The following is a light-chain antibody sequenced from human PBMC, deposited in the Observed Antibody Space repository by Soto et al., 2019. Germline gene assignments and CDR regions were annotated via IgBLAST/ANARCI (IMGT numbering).Light chain of an antibody. J-gene: IGKJ1*01. V-gene: IGKV1-5*01. Sequence: DIQMTQSHSTLSASLGDRVTITCRASQSISRWLAWYQQKPGKAPKLLSSDASHLERGVPSRISGSGSGTEFTLTISSLETDDAAYYYCQQHSSYASFGQGTKVE. CDR3: QQHSSYAS. CDR2: DAS. CDR1: QSISRW.